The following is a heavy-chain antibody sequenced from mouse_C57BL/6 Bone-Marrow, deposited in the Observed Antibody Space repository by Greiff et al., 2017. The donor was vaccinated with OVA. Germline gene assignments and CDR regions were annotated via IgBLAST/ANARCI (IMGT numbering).Heavy chain of an antibody. CDR3: ARGLRLRV. CDR2: IDPSDSYT. CDR1: GYTFTSYW. V-gene: IGHV1-59*01. Sequence: VQLQQPGAELVRPGTSVKLSCKASGYTFTSYWMHWVKQRPGQGLEWIGVIDPSDSYTNYNQKFKGKATLTVDTSSSTAYMQLSSLTSEDSAVYDCARGLRLRVWGTGTTVTVSS. J-gene: IGHJ1*03. D-gene: IGHD3-2*02.